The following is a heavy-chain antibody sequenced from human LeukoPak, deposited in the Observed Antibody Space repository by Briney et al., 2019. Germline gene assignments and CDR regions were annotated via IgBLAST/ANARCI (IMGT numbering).Heavy chain of an antibody. CDR3: ASLPGYGAYYFDY. Sequence: PSETLSLTCTVSGGSISSSSYYWSWIRQPPGKGLEWIGYIYYSGSTNYNPSLKSRVTISVDTSKNQFSLKLSSVTAADTAVYYCASLPGYGAYYFDYWGQGTLVTVSS. J-gene: IGHJ4*02. CDR2: IYYSGST. D-gene: IGHD5-12*01. CDR1: GGSISSSSYY. V-gene: IGHV4-61*01.